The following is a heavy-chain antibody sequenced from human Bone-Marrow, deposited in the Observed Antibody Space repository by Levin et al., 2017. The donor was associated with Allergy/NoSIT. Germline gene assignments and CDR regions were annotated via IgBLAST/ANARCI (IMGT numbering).Heavy chain of an antibody. CDR1: GFTFDDYA. CDR2: INWSGANT. CDR3: ARVPRGYYSYAMDV. V-gene: IGHV3-20*04. J-gene: IGHJ6*02. Sequence: GESLKISCAASGFTFDDYAMTWVRHTLAKGLEWVSSINWSGANTDYAESVKGRFTISRDNAQNVLFLQMNTLRVEDTALYYCARVPRGYYSYAMDVWGQGTTVTVSS.